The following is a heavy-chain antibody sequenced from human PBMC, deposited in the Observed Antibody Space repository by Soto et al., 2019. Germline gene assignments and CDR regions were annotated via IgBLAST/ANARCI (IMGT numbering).Heavy chain of an antibody. CDR2: INHSGST. V-gene: IGHV4-34*01. D-gene: IGHD6-19*01. CDR1: GGSFSGYY. J-gene: IGHJ4*02. Sequence: SATLSLTCAVYGGSFSGYYWSWIRQPPGKGLEWIGEINHSGSTNYNPSLKSRVTISVDTSISTAYLQWSSLKASDTAMYYCARQAVADTPPYYFDYWGQGTLVTVSS. CDR3: ARQAVADTPPYYFDY.